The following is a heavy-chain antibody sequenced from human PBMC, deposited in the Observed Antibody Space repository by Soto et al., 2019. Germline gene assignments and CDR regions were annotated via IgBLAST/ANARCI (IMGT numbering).Heavy chain of an antibody. D-gene: IGHD5-18*01. CDR2: IDPSDSYT. V-gene: IGHV5-10-1*01. CDR1: GYTFTSYY. CDR3: ASGDTAVVHKGVDA. J-gene: IGHJ6*02. Sequence: RGESLKISCEGSGYTFTSYYITWARQLPGKGLEWMGRIDPSDSYTTYNPSFRGHVTISADKSIRTAYLQWSSLEASDSGMYYCASGDTAVVHKGVDACVQGTPVTVSS.